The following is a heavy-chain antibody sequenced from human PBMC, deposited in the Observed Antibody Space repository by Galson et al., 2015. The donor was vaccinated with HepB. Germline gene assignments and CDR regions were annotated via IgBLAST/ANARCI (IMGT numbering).Heavy chain of an antibody. V-gene: IGHV2-70*01. J-gene: IGHJ4*02. CDR1: GFSLSTSGMC. CDR3: AREQGIDGLNYFGY. Sequence: PALVKPTQTLTLTCTFSGFSLSTSGMCASWIRQPPGKALEWLALIDWADDKYYSTSLKTRLTISKDTSKNQVVLTMTNMDPVDTATYYCAREQGIDGLNYFGYWGQGTLVTVSS. CDR2: IDWADDK. D-gene: IGHD2-15*01.